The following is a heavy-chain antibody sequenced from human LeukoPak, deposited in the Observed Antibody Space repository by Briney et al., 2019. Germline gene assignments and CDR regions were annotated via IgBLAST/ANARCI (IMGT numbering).Heavy chain of an antibody. CDR1: GGSISSYY. CDR2: IYTSGST. V-gene: IGHV4-4*07. D-gene: IGHD6-19*01. CDR3: ARLRIPGYSSGWYFDL. J-gene: IGHJ2*01. Sequence: SETLSLTCTVSGGSISSYYWSWIRQPAGKGLEWIGRIYTSGSTNYNPSLKSRVTMSVDTSKNQFSLKLSSVTAADTAVYYCARLRIPGYSSGWYFDLWGRGTLVTVSS.